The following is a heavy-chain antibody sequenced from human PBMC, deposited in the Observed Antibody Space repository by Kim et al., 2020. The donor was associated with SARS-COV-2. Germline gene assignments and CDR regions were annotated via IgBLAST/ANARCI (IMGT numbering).Heavy chain of an antibody. CDR1: GGSISSSNW. Sequence: SETLSLTCAVSGGSISSSNWWSWVRQPPGKGLEWIWEIYHSGSTNYNPSLKSRVTISVDKSKNQFSLKLSSVTAADTAVYYCARSAIMVRGVLGDGMDVWGQGTTVTVSS. CDR2: IYHSGST. D-gene: IGHD3-10*01. CDR3: ARSAIMVRGVLGDGMDV. J-gene: IGHJ6*02. V-gene: IGHV4-4*02.